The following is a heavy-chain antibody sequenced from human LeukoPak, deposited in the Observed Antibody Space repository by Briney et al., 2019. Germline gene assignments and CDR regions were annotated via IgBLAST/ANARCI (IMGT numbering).Heavy chain of an antibody. V-gene: IGHV3-23*01. J-gene: IGHJ4*02. CDR3: VEQGKYTAYPDFDS. Sequence: PGGSLRLSCAASGFNFDTYAMSWVRQAPGKGLGGASVISGSGNTVYYADSVKGRFTISRDNSKSTLYLHMSSLRVEDTAVYFCVEQGKYTAYPDFDSWGQGTLVTVYS. D-gene: IGHD2-2*02. CDR1: GFNFDTYA. CDR2: ISGSGNTV.